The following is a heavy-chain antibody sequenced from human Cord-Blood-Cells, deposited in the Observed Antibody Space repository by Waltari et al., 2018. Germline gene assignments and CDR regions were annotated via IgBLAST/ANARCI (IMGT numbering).Heavy chain of an antibody. Sequence: QLQLQESGPGLVKPSETLSRTCTVSGGSISSSSYYWGWIRQPPGKGLEWIGSIYYSGGTYYNPSLKSRVTISVDTSKNQFSRKLSSVTAADTAVYYCARRDYYGSGSSPFDYWGQGTLVTVSS. J-gene: IGHJ4*02. V-gene: IGHV4-39*01. CDR1: GGSISSSSYY. D-gene: IGHD3-10*01. CDR2: IYYSGGT. CDR3: ARRDYYGSGSSPFDY.